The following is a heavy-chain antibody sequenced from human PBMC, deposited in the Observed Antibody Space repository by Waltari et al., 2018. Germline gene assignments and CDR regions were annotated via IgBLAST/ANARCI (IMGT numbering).Heavy chain of an antibody. J-gene: IGHJ6*02. Sequence: EVQLVESGGGLVQPGGSLRLSCAASGFTFSSYSMNWVRQAPGKGLEWVSYISSSSSTIYYADSVKGRFTISRDNAKNSLYLQMNSLRAEDTAVYYCARSVPVSGSYYYYYGMDVWGQGPRSPSP. V-gene: IGHV3-48*01. D-gene: IGHD1-26*01. CDR3: ARSVPVSGSYYYYYGMDV. CDR1: GFTFSSYS. CDR2: ISSSSSTI.